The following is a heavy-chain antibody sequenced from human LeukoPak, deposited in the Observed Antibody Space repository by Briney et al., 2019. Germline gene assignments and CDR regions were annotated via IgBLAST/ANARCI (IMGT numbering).Heavy chain of an antibody. J-gene: IGHJ4*02. D-gene: IGHD4-17*01. Sequence: PSETLSLTCAVYGGSFSGYYWSWLRQPPGKGLEWIGEINHSGSTNYNPSLKSRVTISVDTSKNQFSLKLSSVTAADTAVYYCARGTAVINGDLPFEADYWGQGTLVTVSS. CDR1: GGSFSGYY. V-gene: IGHV4-34*01. CDR2: INHSGST. CDR3: ARGTAVINGDLPFEADY.